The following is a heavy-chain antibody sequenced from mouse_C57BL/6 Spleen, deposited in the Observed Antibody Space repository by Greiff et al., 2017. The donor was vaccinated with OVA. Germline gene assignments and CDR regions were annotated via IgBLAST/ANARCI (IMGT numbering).Heavy chain of an antibody. D-gene: IGHD1-1*01. Sequence: QVPVKQPGAELVMPGASVKLSCKASGYTFTSYWMHWVKQRPGHGLEWIGEIDPSDSYNKYNQKFKGKSTLTVDKSSSTAYMQLSSLTSEDSAVYYCALITTVDLGDYWGQGTTLTVSS. V-gene: IGHV1-69*01. CDR2: IDPSDSYN. CDR3: ALITTVDLGDY. J-gene: IGHJ2*01. CDR1: GYTFTSYW.